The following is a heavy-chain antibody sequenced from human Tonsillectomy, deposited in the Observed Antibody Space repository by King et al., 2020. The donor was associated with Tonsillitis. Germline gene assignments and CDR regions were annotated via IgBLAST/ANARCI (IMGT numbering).Heavy chain of an antibody. Sequence: EVQLVESGGGLIQPGGSLRLSCTVSGFNVTRNYMSWIRQAPGKGLEWVSVIYSGGTIYYADSVTGRFNISRDNSKNTLYLQMDSLRAEDTAVYYCASDFSAGGQGTLVTVSS. CDR1: GFNVTRNY. D-gene: IGHD2-21*02. V-gene: IGHV3-53*01. J-gene: IGHJ4*02. CDR2: IYSGGTI. CDR3: ASDFSA.